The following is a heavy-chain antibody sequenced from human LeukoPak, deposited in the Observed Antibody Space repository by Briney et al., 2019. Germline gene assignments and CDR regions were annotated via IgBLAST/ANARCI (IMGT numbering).Heavy chain of an antibody. CDR3: ARARSIVVVPAAGGIIFDAFDI. Sequence: SVKVSCKASGGTFSSYAISWVRQAPGQGLEWMGWIIPIFGTANYAQKFQGRVTITTDESTSTAYMELSSLRSEDTAVYYCARARSIVVVPAAGGIIFDAFDIWGQGTMVTVSS. D-gene: IGHD2-2*01. CDR1: GGTFSSYA. V-gene: IGHV1-69*05. J-gene: IGHJ3*02. CDR2: IIPIFGTA.